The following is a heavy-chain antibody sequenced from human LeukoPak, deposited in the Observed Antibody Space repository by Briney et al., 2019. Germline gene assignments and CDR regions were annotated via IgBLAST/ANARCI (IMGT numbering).Heavy chain of an antibody. Sequence: ASVKVSCKASGYTFTSYGISWVRQAPGQGLEWMGWISAYNGNTNYAQKLQGRVTMTTDTSTSTAYMELRNLRSDDTAVYYCARDRYYYDSSGPSGYWGQGTLVTVSS. CDR2: ISAYNGNT. CDR3: ARDRYYYDSSGPSGY. CDR1: GYTFTSYG. D-gene: IGHD3-22*01. J-gene: IGHJ4*02. V-gene: IGHV1-18*01.